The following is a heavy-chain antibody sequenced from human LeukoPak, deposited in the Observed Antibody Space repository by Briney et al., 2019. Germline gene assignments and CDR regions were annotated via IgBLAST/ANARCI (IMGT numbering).Heavy chain of an antibody. J-gene: IGHJ4*02. D-gene: IGHD3-3*01. V-gene: IGHV4-30-4*01. Sequence: PSQTLSLTCTVSGGSISSGDYYWSWIRQPPGKGLERIGYIYYSGSTYYNPSLKSRVTISVDTSKNQFSLKLSSVTAADTAVYYCARQLRFPLILDYWGQGTLVTVSS. CDR3: ARQLRFPLILDY. CDR1: GGSISSGDYY. CDR2: IYYSGST.